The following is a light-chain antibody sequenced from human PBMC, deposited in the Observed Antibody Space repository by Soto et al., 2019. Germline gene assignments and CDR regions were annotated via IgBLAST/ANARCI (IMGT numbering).Light chain of an antibody. V-gene: IGLV1-40*01. Sequence: QSVLTQPPSVSGAPGQRVTISCTGSSSNIGAGYDVHWYQQLPGTAPKLLIYGNSNRPSGVPDRFSGSKSGTSASLAITGLQAEDEADYYCQSSDSSLSGSVFGTGTKVTVL. CDR3: QSSDSSLSGSV. J-gene: IGLJ1*01. CDR2: GNS. CDR1: SSNIGAGYD.